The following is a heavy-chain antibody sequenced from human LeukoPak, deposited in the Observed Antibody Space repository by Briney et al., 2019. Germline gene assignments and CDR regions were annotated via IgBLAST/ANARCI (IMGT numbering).Heavy chain of an antibody. CDR3: ARRTMTTVTKNGKTFDY. V-gene: IGHV4-34*01. D-gene: IGHD4-17*01. Sequence: PGGSLRLSCAASGFTFSDYYMSWIRQAPGKGLEWIGEINHSGSTNYNPSLKSRVTISVDTSKNQFSLKLSSVTAADTAVYYCARRTMTTVTKNGKTFDYWGQGTLVTVSS. CDR2: INHSGST. J-gene: IGHJ4*02. CDR1: GFTFSDYY.